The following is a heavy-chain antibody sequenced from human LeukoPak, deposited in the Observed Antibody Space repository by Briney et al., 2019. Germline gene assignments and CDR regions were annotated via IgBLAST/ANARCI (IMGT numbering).Heavy chain of an antibody. CDR2: IYDSGIT. V-gene: IGHV4-61*01. CDR3: AGSTVTTRAFDY. Sequence: SETLSPTCTVSGASVSSSSYYWSWLRQSPGKGLEWIGYIYDSGITKYNPSLKSRVTISVDTSKNQFSLKLTSVTAADTAVYYCAGSTVTTRAFDYWGQGTLVTVSS. D-gene: IGHD4-17*01. J-gene: IGHJ4*02. CDR1: GASVSSSSYY.